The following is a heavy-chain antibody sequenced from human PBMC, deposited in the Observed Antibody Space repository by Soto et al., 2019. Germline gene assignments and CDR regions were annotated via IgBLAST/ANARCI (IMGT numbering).Heavy chain of an antibody. CDR2: ISGSGGST. CDR3: AKSQDRPLTYGGNSDY. Sequence: GGSLRLSCAASGFTFSSYAMSWVRQAPGKGLEWVSAISGSGGSTYYADSVKGRFTISRDNSKNTLYLQMNSLRAEDTAVYYCAKSQDRPLTYGGNSDYWGQGTLVTVSS. CDR1: GFTFSSYA. V-gene: IGHV3-23*01. J-gene: IGHJ4*02. D-gene: IGHD2-15*01.